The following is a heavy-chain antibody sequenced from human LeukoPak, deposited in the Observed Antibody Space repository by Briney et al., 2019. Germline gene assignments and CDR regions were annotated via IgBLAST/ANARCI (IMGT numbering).Heavy chain of an antibody. CDR3: ARAARDCSGGACYSRY. Sequence: ASVKVSCKASGYTFTSYGISWVRQATGQGLEWMGWISAYNGNTNYAQKLQGRVTMTTDTSTSTAYMELRSLSSDDTAVYYCARAARDCSGGACYSRYWGQGTLVTVSS. CDR2: ISAYNGNT. CDR1: GYTFTSYG. J-gene: IGHJ4*02. V-gene: IGHV1-18*01. D-gene: IGHD2-15*01.